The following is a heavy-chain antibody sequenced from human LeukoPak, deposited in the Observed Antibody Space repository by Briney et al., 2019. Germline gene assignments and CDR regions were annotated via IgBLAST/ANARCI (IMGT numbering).Heavy chain of an antibody. CDR1: GFTFSDYW. Sequence: PGGSLRLSCAASGFTFSDYWMSWVRQAPGKGLEWVANIQQDGSEKYYVDSVKGRFTISRDNAKNSLYLQMNSLRAEDTAVYYCARDTYYFDYWGQGTLVTVSS. CDR2: IQQDGSEK. CDR3: ARDTYYFDY. J-gene: IGHJ4*02. D-gene: IGHD3-16*01. V-gene: IGHV3-7*01.